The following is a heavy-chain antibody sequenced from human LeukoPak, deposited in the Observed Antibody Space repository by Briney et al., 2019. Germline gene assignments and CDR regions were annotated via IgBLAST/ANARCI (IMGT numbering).Heavy chain of an antibody. Sequence: SETLSLTCTVSGGSISSYYWSWIRQPAGKGLEWIGRIYTSGSTNYNPSLKSRVTMSVDASKNQFSLKLSSVTAADTAVYYCARDLDYYDSSGHFGLPASYYYMDVWGKGTTVIVSS. CDR3: ARDLDYYDSSGHFGLPASYYYMDV. CDR2: IYTSGST. D-gene: IGHD3-22*01. CDR1: GGSISSYY. J-gene: IGHJ6*03. V-gene: IGHV4-4*07.